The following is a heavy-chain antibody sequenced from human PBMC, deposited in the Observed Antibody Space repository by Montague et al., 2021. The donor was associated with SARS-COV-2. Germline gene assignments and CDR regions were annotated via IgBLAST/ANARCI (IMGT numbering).Heavy chain of an antibody. Sequence: SETLSLTCTVSDGSITSNYWYWIRHPPRRGLEWIWYIYYSGSTNYNPYLESRVTISAATSKNHFSLKLRSVTAADTAAYYCAREISGPDYFDYWGQGTLVTVPS. V-gene: IGHV4-59*01. CDR2: IYYSGST. J-gene: IGHJ4*02. CDR3: AREISGPDYFDY. D-gene: IGHD3-10*01. CDR1: DGSITSNY.